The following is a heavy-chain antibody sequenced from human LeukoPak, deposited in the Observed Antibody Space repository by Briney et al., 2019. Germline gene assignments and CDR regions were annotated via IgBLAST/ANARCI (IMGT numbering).Heavy chain of an antibody. CDR2: INPIDGST. Sequence: ASVKVSCKTSGYTFTSYYIHWVRQAPGQGLEWMGIINPIDGSTSYSQKFQGRLTMTRDMSTSTVYMELSSLTSEDTAVYYCARDWGYCSGGSCYRGAFDIWGQGTMVTVSS. D-gene: IGHD2-15*01. V-gene: IGHV1-46*01. CDR3: ARDWGYCSGGSCYRGAFDI. CDR1: GYTFTSYY. J-gene: IGHJ3*02.